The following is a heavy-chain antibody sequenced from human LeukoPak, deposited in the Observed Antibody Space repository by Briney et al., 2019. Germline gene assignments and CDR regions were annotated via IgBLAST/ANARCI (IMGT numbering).Heavy chain of an antibody. D-gene: IGHD3-10*01. CDR1: GFAFNNVW. Sequence: GGSLRLSCAASGFAFNNVWMNWVRQAPGKGLEWVGRIKSKTEGGTTEYAAPVKGRFTISRDDSENTLSLQMNSLKSEDTAVYYWASGGTKAYSWGQGTLVTVSS. V-gene: IGHV3-15*01. CDR2: IKSKTEGGTT. CDR3: ASGGTKAYS. J-gene: IGHJ4*02.